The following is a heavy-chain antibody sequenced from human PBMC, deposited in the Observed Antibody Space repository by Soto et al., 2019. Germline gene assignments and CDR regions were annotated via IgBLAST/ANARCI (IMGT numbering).Heavy chain of an antibody. J-gene: IGHJ4*02. CDR3: AADSRYCSGGNCEDY. D-gene: IGHD2-15*01. CDR2: IVVGSGHT. CDR1: GFTFTSSA. V-gene: IGHV1-58*02. Sequence: QMQLVQSGPEVKRPGTSAKVSCKASGFTFTSSAMQWVRQARGQRLEWIGWIVVGSGHTNYAQKYQERVTITRDMSTSTAYMELSSLRSEDTAVYYCAADSRYCSGGNCEDYWGQGTLVTVSS.